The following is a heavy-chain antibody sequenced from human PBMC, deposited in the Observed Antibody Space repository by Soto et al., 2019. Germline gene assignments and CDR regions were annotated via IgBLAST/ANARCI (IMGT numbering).Heavy chain of an antibody. CDR2: IYPGDSET. Sequence: PGESLKISCEGSGYTFTSYWIAWVRQMPGKGLDWMGIIYPGDSETRYSPSFQGQVIISADKSISTAYLQWSSLKASDTAIYYCARRSDLPYSIAVWGQGTTVTVSS. D-gene: IGHD3-10*01. CDR3: ARRSDLPYSIAV. CDR1: GYTFTSYW. J-gene: IGHJ6*02. V-gene: IGHV5-51*01.